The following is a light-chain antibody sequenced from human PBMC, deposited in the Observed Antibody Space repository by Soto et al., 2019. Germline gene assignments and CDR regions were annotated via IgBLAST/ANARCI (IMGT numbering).Light chain of an antibody. V-gene: IGLV1-51*02. Sequence: QAVVTQPPSVSAAPGQRVTISCSGSSSNIENNYVSWYRQLPGTAPKLLIYENNKRPSGIPDRFSGSKSGTSATLGITGLETGDEADYYCATWDSSLSGGVFGTGTQLTVL. CDR3: ATWDSSLSGGV. CDR1: SSNIENNY. CDR2: ENN. J-gene: IGLJ1*01.